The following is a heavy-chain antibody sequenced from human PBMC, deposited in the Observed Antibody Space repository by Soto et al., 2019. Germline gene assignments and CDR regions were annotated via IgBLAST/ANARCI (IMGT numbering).Heavy chain of an antibody. CDR3: ARDAEDPYNWFDP. Sequence: PSETLSLTCTVSGGSIISGGYYFSWIRQHPGKGLEWIGYIYYSGSTYYNPSLKSRVTISVDTSKNQFSLKLSSVTAADTAVYYCARDAEDPYNWFDPWGQGTLVTVSS. CDR2: IYYSGST. CDR1: GGSIISGGYY. J-gene: IGHJ5*02. V-gene: IGHV4-31*03.